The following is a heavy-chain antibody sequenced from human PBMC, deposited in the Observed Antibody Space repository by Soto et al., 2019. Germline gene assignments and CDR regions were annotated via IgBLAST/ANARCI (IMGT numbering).Heavy chain of an antibody. D-gene: IGHD2-2*01. CDR3: ARSHETPAYFDD. V-gene: IGHV3-21*01. CDR2: SSSSSSYI. J-gene: IGHJ4*02. Sequence: XGSLRLTWAASGFTFSSYGMNWVRQAPGKGLEWVSSSSSSSSYIYYADSVKGRFTISRDNAKNSLYLQMNSLRAEDTAVYYRARSHETPAYFDDWGQGTLVTVSS. CDR1: GFTFSSYG.